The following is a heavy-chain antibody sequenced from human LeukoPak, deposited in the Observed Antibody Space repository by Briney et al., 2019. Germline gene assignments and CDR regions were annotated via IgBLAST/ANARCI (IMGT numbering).Heavy chain of an antibody. CDR2: ISVYNGNT. D-gene: IGHD1-26*01. CDR3: ARDWVSGSYTPTY. Sequence: GASVTVSCKASGYTFTSYGITWVRQAPGQGLEWMGWISVYNGNTNYAQNLQGRVTMTTDTSTSTAYMELRSLRSDDTAVYYCARDWVSGSYTPTYCGQGTLVTVSS. CDR1: GYTFTSYG. V-gene: IGHV1-18*01. J-gene: IGHJ4*02.